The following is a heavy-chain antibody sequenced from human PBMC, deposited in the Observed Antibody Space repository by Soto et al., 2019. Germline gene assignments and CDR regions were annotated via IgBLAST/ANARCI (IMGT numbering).Heavy chain of an antibody. D-gene: IGHD6-19*01. V-gene: IGHV1-18*04. CDR1: GYTFTSYG. CDR2: ISAYNGNT. CDR3: ARDTIAVAGTRGFGN. J-gene: IGHJ4*02. Sequence: RASVKVSCKASGYTFTSYGISWVRQAPGQGLEWMGWISAYNGNTNYAQKLQGRVTMTTDTSTSTAYMELRSLRSDDTAVYYCARDTIAVAGTRGFGNWGQGTLVTVSS.